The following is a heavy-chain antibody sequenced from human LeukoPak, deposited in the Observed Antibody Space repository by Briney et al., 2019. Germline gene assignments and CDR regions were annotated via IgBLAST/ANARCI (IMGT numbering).Heavy chain of an antibody. CDR1: GFTFSSYA. D-gene: IGHD3-10*01. J-gene: IGHJ4*02. CDR3: ARGTRGFDY. CDR2: ISSNGGST. Sequence: GGSLRLSCAASGFTFSSYAMHWVRQAPGKGLEYVSAISSNGGSTYYANSVKGRFTISRDDSKNTLYLQMGSLRAEDMAVYYCARGTRGFDYWGQGTLVTVSS. V-gene: IGHV3-64*01.